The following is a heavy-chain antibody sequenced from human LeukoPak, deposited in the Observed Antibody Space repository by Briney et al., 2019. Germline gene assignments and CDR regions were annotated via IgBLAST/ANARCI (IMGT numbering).Heavy chain of an antibody. CDR2: IKYHGSDE. CDR1: GFTFCDYW. CDR3: ARIGGSGTYWDY. D-gene: IGHD3-10*01. J-gene: IGHJ4*02. V-gene: IGHV3-7*01. Sequence: GSLRLSCAASGFTFCDYWMSWVRQAPGKGLEWVANIKYHGSDEHYVDSVRGRFTISRDNAKNSLFLQMNSLRAEDTAVYYCARIGGSGTYWDYWGQGTLVTVSS.